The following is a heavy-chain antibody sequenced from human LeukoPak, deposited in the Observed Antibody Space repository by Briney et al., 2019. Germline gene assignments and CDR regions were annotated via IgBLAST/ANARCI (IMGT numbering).Heavy chain of an antibody. Sequence: GESLKISCKGSGYSFTSYWIGWVRQMPGKGLEWMGIIYPGDSDTRYSPSFQGQVTISADKSINTAYLRWSSLKASDSAMYYCLGTFGEAGEGTRGGVDYWGQGTLVTVTS. CDR3: LGTFGEAGEGTRGGVDY. CDR2: IYPGDSDT. D-gene: IGHD3-16*01. V-gene: IGHV5-51*01. CDR1: GYSFTSYW. J-gene: IGHJ4*02.